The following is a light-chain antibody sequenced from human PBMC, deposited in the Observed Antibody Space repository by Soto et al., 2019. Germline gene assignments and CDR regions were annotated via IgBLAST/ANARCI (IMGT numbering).Light chain of an antibody. J-gene: IGLJ2*01. Sequence: QSALTQPRSVSWSPGQSVTISCTGTSSDVGGYNYVSWYQQHPGKAPKLMLYDVSKRPSGVPDRFSGSKSGNTASLTISGLQAEDEADYYCCSYAGSYTVVFGGGTKVTVL. CDR3: CSYAGSYTVV. V-gene: IGLV2-11*01. CDR1: SSDVGGYNY. CDR2: DVS.